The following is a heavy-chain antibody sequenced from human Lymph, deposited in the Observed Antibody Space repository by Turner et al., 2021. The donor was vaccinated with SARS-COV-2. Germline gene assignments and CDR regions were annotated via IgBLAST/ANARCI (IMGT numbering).Heavy chain of an antibody. CDR3: AIGSSKPQWLDLFWY. D-gene: IGHD6-19*01. Sequence: QVQLVQSGAEVKKPGASVKVSCKVSGSTLTELSMRWVRQAPGKGLEWMGGFDLEDGETIYAQKFQGRVTMTEDTSTDTPYMELSSLRSEDTAVYYCAIGSSKPQWLDLFWYWGQGTLVTVSS. V-gene: IGHV1-24*01. J-gene: IGHJ4*02. CDR2: FDLEDGET. CDR1: GSTLTELS.